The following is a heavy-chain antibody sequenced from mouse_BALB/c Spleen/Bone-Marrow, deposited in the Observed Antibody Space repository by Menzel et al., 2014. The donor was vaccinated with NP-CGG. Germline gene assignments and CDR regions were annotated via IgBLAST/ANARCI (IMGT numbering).Heavy chain of an antibody. V-gene: IGHV2-9*02. CDR1: GFSLTNYG. J-gene: IGHJ4*01. Sequence: QVQLKESGPGLVSPSQRLSITCTVSGFSLTNYGLHWVRQPPGKGLEWLGVIWAGGSTNYNSALMSRLSITKDNSKNQVFLKMNSLQTADTAMYYCARDGYYVVMDYWGQGTSVTVSS. CDR2: IWAGGST. D-gene: IGHD2-3*01. CDR3: ARDGYYVVMDY.